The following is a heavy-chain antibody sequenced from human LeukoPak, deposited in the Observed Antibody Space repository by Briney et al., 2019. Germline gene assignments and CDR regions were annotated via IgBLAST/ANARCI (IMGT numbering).Heavy chain of an antibody. J-gene: IGHJ4*02. CDR2: ISGSYGST. V-gene: IGHV3-23*01. D-gene: IGHD6-19*01. Sequence: PRGSLRLSCAAFGFSFCSNVMSWGRPAPGEGLGWVSAISGSYGSTTYADSVKDRITISRDNSKNTLYHQMSSLRGEDTAVYYCVKERSSGWYDFDYWGQGTLVTVSS. CDR1: GFSFCSNV. CDR3: VKERSSGWYDFDY.